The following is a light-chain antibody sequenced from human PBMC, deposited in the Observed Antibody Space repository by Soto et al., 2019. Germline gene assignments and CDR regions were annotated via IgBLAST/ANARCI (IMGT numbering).Light chain of an antibody. J-gene: IGKJ1*01. CDR3: QQYNSYRT. Sequence: DIQMTQSPSTLFASVGDRVTITCRASQSISSWLAWYQQKPGKAPKLLIYKASNLETGVPSRFSGSGSGTEFTLTISSLQPDDFATYYCQQYNSYRTFGQGTKVEIK. V-gene: IGKV1-5*03. CDR1: QSISSW. CDR2: KAS.